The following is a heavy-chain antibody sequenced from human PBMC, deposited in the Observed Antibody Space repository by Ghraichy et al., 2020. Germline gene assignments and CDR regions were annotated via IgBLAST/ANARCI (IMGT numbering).Heavy chain of an antibody. V-gene: IGHV1-69*06. D-gene: IGHD4-23*01. CDR2: IIPIFGTA. CDR1: GGTFSSYA. CDR3: ASDFDYGGNGANDAFDI. Sequence: SVKVSCKASGGTFSSYAISWVRQAPGQGLEWMGGIIPIFGTANYAQKFQGRVTITADKSTSQAYMELSSLRSEDTAVYYCASDFDYGGNGANDAFDIWGQGTMVTVSS. J-gene: IGHJ3*02.